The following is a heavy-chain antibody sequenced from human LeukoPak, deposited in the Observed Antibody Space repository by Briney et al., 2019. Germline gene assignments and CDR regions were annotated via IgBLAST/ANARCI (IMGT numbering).Heavy chain of an antibody. V-gene: IGHV4-59*01. CDR3: ARRPGYYFDY. Sequence: SETLSLTCTVSGGSMRGLYLSWIRQSPGMGLEWIGYIYYSGNTNYNLSLKSRVTISLDTSRSQSSLKLTSVTAADTAVYYCARRPGYYFDYWGQGILVTVSS. CDR1: GGSMRGLY. J-gene: IGHJ4*02. CDR2: IYYSGNT. D-gene: IGHD3-10*01.